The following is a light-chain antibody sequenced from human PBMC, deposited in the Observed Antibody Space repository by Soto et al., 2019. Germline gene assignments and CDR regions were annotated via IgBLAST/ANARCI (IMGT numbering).Light chain of an antibody. CDR3: SSYTTSSTLV. CDR1: SSDVGGYNY. V-gene: IGLV2-14*01. Sequence: QSALTQPASVSGSPGQSISISCTGTSSDVGGYNYVSWYQQHPGKAPKLVIYDVSNRSSGVSYRFSGSKSGNTASLTISGLQTEDEADYYCSSYTTSSTLVFGGGTKLTVL. J-gene: IGLJ2*01. CDR2: DVS.